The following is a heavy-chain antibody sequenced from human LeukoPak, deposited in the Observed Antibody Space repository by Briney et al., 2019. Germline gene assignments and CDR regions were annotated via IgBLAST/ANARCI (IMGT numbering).Heavy chain of an antibody. V-gene: IGHV3-64D*06. D-gene: IGHD7-27*01. J-gene: IGHJ3*02. CDR2: ISSNGGTT. CDR1: GFTFSTYA. CDR3: VKDHAWGAFHS. Sequence: PRGSVRLSCSASGFTFSTYAMHWVRQAPGKGLEYVSGISSNGGTTYYADSVKGRFTISRDNSKNTLYLQMSSLRAEDTAVYYCVKDHAWGAFHSWGQGTMVTVSS.